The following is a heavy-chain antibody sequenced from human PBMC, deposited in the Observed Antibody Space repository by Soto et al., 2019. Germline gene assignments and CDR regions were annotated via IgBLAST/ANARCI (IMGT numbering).Heavy chain of an antibody. V-gene: IGHV4-39*01. J-gene: IGHJ5*02. CDR1: GDSISNSRFY. CDR3: ARDYFRSGDYSTNWVDP. Sequence: TSETLSLTCSVSGDSISNSRFYWAWIRQSPGEGLEWIGSIYHTGNAYYNPSLKSRVTIFVDTSKNQFSLKLTSVTAADTALYYCARDYFRSGDYSTNWVDPWGQGTLVTVSS. CDR2: IYHTGNA. D-gene: IGHD3-22*01.